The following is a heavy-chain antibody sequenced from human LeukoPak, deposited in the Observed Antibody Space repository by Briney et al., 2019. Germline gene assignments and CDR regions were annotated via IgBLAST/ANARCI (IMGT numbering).Heavy chain of an antibody. J-gene: IGHJ6*02. V-gene: IGHV3-74*01. CDR2: IKGDGSST. D-gene: IGHD3-22*01. Sequence: GGSLRLSCAASGFTFSSHWMHWVRHAPGKGLVWVSRIKGDGSSTSYADSVKGRFTISRDNAKNSLYLQMNSLRVEDTAVYYCARDDGDSRSMDVWGQATTLTLSS. CDR3: ARDDGDSRSMDV. CDR1: GFTFSSHW.